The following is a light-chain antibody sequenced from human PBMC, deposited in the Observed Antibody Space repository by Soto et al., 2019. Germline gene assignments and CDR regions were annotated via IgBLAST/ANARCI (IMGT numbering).Light chain of an antibody. J-gene: IGKJ1*01. CDR3: QQYNNWPWT. V-gene: IGKV1-9*01. CDR2: AAS. CDR1: QGIGNY. Sequence: IQLTQSPSSLSSSVGDRVTFTCRASQGIGNYLAWYQQKPGKAPKLLIFAASTLQSGVPSRFSGSGSRTEFTLTISSLKYVDFAVYSCQQYNNWPWTFGQGTKVDIK.